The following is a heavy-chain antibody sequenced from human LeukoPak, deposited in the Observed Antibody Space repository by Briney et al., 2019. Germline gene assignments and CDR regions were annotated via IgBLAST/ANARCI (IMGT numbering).Heavy chain of an antibody. V-gene: IGHV3-21*01. CDR2: ISSSSSDI. CDR1: GVTFSSDS. D-gene: IGHD6-13*01. Sequence: GGSLRLSCAASGVTFSSDSMNWVRQAPGKGLEWGASISSSSSDIYYADSVKGRVTISRDNAKNSLYLQMNSLRAEDTAVYYCARVGCIAAAGCFDYWGQGTLVTVSS. CDR3: ARVGCIAAAGCFDY. J-gene: IGHJ4*02.